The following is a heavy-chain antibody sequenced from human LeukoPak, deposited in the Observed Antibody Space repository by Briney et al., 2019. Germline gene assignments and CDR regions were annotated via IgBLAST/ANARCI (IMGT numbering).Heavy chain of an antibody. D-gene: IGHD3-10*01. CDR2: IIPILGIA. CDR3: ARDRAYGSGSYYRGGFDY. J-gene: IGHJ4*02. CDR1: GGTFSSYA. Sequence: ASVNVSCTASGGTFSSYAISWVRQAPGQGLEWMGRIIPILGIANYAQKFQGRVTITADKSTSTAYMELSSLRSEDTAVYYCARDRAYGSGSYYRGGFDYWGQGTLVTVSS. V-gene: IGHV1-69*04.